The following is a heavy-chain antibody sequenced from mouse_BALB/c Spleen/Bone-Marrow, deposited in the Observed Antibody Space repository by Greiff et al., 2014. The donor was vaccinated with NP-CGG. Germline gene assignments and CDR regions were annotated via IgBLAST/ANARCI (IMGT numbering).Heavy chain of an antibody. Sequence: VHVKQSGPELVKPGASVKISCKTSGYTFTDYTLHWVKQSHGKSLEWIGGVNPNIGGTSYNQKFKGKASLTVNKSSTTAYMELRSLTSEDSAVYYCAGGRWYYWGQGTTLTVSS. CDR2: VNPNIGGT. CDR1: GYTFTDYT. D-gene: IGHD2-3*01. V-gene: IGHV1-22*01. CDR3: AGGRWYY. J-gene: IGHJ2*01.